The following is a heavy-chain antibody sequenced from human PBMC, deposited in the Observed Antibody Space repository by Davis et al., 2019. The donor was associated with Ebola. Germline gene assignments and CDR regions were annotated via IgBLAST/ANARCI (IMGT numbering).Heavy chain of an antibody. V-gene: IGHV3-48*01. D-gene: IGHD1-1*01. CDR3: AAKLEPWGYYYYGMDV. J-gene: IGHJ6*02. CDR2: ISSSSSTI. CDR1: GFTFSSYT. Sequence: GGSLRLSCAASGFTFSSYTMNWVRQAPGKGLEWVSYISSSSSTIYYADSVKGRFTISRDNAKNSLYLQMHSLRAEDTAVYYCAAKLEPWGYYYYGMDVWGQGTTVTVSS.